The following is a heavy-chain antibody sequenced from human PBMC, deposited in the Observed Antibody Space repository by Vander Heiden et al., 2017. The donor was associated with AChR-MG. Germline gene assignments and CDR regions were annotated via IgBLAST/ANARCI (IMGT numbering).Heavy chain of an antibody. CDR3: ARDQWGRWLQSRRPLDY. V-gene: IGHV3-48*02. CDR1: GFTFSSYS. Sequence: EVQLVESGGGLVQPGGSLRLSCAASGFTFSSYSMNWVRQAPGKGLEWVSYISSSSSTIYYADSVKGRFTISRDNAKNSLYLQMNSLRDEDTAVYYCARDQWGRWLQSRRPLDYWGQGTLVTVSS. CDR2: ISSSSSTI. D-gene: IGHD3-16*01. J-gene: IGHJ4*02.